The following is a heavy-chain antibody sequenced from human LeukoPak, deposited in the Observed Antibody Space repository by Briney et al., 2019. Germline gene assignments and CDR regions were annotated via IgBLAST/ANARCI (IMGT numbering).Heavy chain of an antibody. CDR1: GFTFSSYS. Sequence: GGSLRLSCAASGFTFSSYSMSWVRQAPGKGLEWVSYISSSSSTIYYADSVKGRFTISRDNAKNSLYLQMNSLRAEDTAVYYCARALRNFAVAFDIWGQGTMVTVSS. J-gene: IGHJ3*02. CDR3: ARALRNFAVAFDI. V-gene: IGHV3-48*01. D-gene: IGHD5/OR15-5a*01. CDR2: ISSSSSTI.